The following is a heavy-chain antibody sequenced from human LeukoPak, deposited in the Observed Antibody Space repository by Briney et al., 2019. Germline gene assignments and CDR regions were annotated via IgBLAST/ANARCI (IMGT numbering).Heavy chain of an antibody. D-gene: IGHD3-3*01. J-gene: IGHJ4*02. CDR2: IKSKTDGGTT. V-gene: IGHV3-15*01. CDR3: TTQGRPSRFLEWLLWREFDY. Sequence: PGGSLRLSCAASGFTFSNAWMSWVRQAPGKGLEWVGRIKSKTDGGTTDYAAPVKGRFTISRDDSKNTLYLQMNSPKTEDTAVYYCTTQGRPSRFLEWLLWREFDYWGQGTLVTVSS. CDR1: GFTFSNAW.